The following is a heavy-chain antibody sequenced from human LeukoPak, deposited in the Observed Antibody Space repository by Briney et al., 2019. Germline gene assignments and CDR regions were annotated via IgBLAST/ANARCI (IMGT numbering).Heavy chain of an antibody. D-gene: IGHD6-13*01. CDR2: IYYSGST. CDR3: ASSVYSSSWYFDY. V-gene: IGHV4-39*07. J-gene: IGHJ4*02. Sequence: WIRQPPGKGLEWIGSIYYSGSTYYNPSLKSRVTISVDTSKNQFSLKLSSVTAADTAVYYCASSVYSSSWYFDYWGQGTLVTVSS.